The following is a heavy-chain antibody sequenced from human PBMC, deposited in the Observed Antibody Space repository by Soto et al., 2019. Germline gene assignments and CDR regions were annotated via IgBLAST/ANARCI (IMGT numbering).Heavy chain of an antibody. D-gene: IGHD4-17*01. V-gene: IGHV5-10-1*01. CDR1: GYTFRNYW. J-gene: IGHJ3*02. Sequence: GESLKISCXGSGYTFRNYWISWVRQTPEKGLELMGKTDPSDSFTNYSPSFQGHVTISADKSRSIVYLQWSSLKASDTAIYFCARHKGTVTQTFDIWGQGTMVTVSS. CDR3: ARHKGTVTQTFDI. CDR2: TDPSDSFT.